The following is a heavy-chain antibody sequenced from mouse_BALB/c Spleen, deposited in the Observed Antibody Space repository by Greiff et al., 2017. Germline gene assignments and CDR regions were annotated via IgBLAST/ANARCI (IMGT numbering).Heavy chain of an antibody. J-gene: IGHJ3*01. D-gene: IGHD1-1*02. CDR1: GYTFSSYW. Sequence: QVQLQQSGAELMKPGASVKISCKATGYTFSSYWIEWVKQRPGHGLEWIGEILPGSGSTNYNEKFKGKATFTADTSSNTAYMQLSSLTSEDSAVYYCARWGGSTWFADWGQGTLVTVSA. CDR3: ARWGGSTWFAD. V-gene: IGHV1-9*01. CDR2: ILPGSGST.